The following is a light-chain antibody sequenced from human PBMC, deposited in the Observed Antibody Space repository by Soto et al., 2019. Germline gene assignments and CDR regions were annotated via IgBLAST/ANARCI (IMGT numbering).Light chain of an antibody. CDR2: AAS. CDR1: QGIRND. J-gene: IGKJ3*01. V-gene: IGKV1-6*01. CDR3: LQKYFYPFT. Sequence: AIQMTQSPSSMSASVGDRVTITCRASQGIRNDLDWFQQKQGKAPKLLIYAASNLQSGVPARFSGSGSGTYLTLTISSLHPEDFATYSCLQKYFYPFTFGPGTKVDIQ.